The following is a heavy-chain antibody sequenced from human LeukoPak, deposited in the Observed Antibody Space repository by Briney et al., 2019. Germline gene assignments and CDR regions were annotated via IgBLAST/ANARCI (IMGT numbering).Heavy chain of an antibody. CDR3: AKEILGGVTYFDY. V-gene: IGHV3-30*18. Sequence: GGSLRLSCAASGFTFSSYGMHWVGQAPGRGLEWVAVISYDGSNKYYADSVKGRFTISRDNSKNTLYLQMNSLRAEDTAVYYCAKEILGGVTYFDYWGQGTLVTVSS. CDR2: ISYDGSNK. CDR1: GFTFSSYG. J-gene: IGHJ4*02. D-gene: IGHD4-23*01.